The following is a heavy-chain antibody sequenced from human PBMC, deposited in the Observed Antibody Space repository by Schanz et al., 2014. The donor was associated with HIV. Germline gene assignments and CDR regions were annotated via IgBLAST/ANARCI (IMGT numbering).Heavy chain of an antibody. CDR2: ISGSSIT. D-gene: IGHD2-15*01. CDR1: GFTFDDSG. CDR3: ALSRPSGYGGSWYFDL. V-gene: IGHV3-23*04. Sequence: EVQLVESGGGLVRPGGSLTLSCVASGFTFDDSGMSWVRQAPGKGLEWVSAISGSSITYSADSVKGRFTISRDNSKNTLYLQMNSLRAEDTAVYYCALSRPSGYGGSWYFDLWGRGTLVAVSS. J-gene: IGHJ2*01.